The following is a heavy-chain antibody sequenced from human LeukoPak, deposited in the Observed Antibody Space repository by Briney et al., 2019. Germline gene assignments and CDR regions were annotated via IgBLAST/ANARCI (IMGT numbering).Heavy chain of an antibody. Sequence: RWASVKVSCKTSGFTFTSYGVTWVRQAPGQGLEWMGWISAYNGDTHFSQKFQGRLTMTTDTSTYTAYMEVSSLASDDTAVYFCGRGGTSQWIQLTDYWGQGTLVTVSS. D-gene: IGHD5-18*01. CDR3: GRGGTSQWIQLTDY. V-gene: IGHV1-18*01. CDR2: ISAYNGDT. J-gene: IGHJ4*02. CDR1: GFTFTSYG.